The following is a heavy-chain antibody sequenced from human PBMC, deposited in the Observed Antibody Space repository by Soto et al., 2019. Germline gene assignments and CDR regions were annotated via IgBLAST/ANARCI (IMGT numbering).Heavy chain of an antibody. CDR1: GGSISSGGYS. CDR3: ARGMTTVTTIDY. J-gene: IGHJ4*02. Sequence: SETLSLTCTVSGGSISSGGYSWSWIRQPPGKGLEWIGYIYHSGSTYYNPSLKSRVTISVDRSKNQFSLKLSSVTAADTAVYYCARGMTTVTTIDYWGQGTLVTVS. CDR2: IYHSGST. V-gene: IGHV4-30-2*01. D-gene: IGHD4-4*01.